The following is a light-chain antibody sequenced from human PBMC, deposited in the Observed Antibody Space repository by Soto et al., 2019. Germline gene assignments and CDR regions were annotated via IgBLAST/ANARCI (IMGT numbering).Light chain of an antibody. CDR3: QQYDNLPLT. CDR1: QDISNY. CDR2: DAS. J-gene: IGKJ4*01. V-gene: IGKV1-33*01. Sequence: DIQMTQSPSSLSASAGDRVTITCQASQDISNYLNWYQQKPGKAPKLLIYDASNLETGVPSRFSGSGSGTDSTFTISSLQPEDIATYYCQQYDNLPLTFGGGTKVDIK.